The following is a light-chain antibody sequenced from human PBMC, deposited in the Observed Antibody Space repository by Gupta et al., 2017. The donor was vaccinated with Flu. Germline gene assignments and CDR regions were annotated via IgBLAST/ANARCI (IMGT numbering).Light chain of an antibody. CDR1: QSIDTW. Sequence: PSTLSASVGDRVTITCRASQSIDTWLAWSQQKPGKAPQLLIYKASLLESGVPSRFSGSGSGTDFTLTINSLQPDDFATYYCQQYNSYPRTFGQGTKVEIK. CDR3: QQYNSYPRT. CDR2: KAS. V-gene: IGKV1-5*03. J-gene: IGKJ1*01.